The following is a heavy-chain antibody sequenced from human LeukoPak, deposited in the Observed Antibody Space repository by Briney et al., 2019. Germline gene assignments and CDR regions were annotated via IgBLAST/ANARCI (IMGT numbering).Heavy chain of an antibody. CDR3: ARLRLWFGELKDMDV. D-gene: IGHD3-10*01. V-gene: IGHV4-39*01. CDR2: IYYSGST. CDR1: GGSISSSSYY. Sequence: PSETLSLTCTVSGGSISSSSYYWGWIRQPPGKGLEWIGSIYYSGSTYYNPSLKSRVTISVDTSKNQFSLKLSSVTAADTAVYYCARLRLWFGELKDMDVWGKGTTVTISS. J-gene: IGHJ6*03.